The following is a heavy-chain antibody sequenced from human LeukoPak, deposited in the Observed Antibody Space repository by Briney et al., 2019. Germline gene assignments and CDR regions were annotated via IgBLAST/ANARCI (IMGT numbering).Heavy chain of an antibody. CDR2: ISGSGGST. J-gene: IGHJ6*02. D-gene: IGHD2-15*01. CDR1: GFTFSSYA. V-gene: IGHV3-23*01. Sequence: GGSLRLSCAASGFTFSSYAMSWVRQAPGKGLEWVSDISGSGGSTYYADSVKGRFTISRDNSKNTLYLQMNSLRAEDTAVYQCAKDHGYCSGGSCYSRWGYYYGMDVWGQGTTVTVSS. CDR3: AKDHGYCSGGSCYSRWGYYYGMDV.